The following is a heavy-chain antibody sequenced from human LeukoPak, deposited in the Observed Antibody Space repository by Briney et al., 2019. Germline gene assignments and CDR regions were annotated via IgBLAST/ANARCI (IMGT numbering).Heavy chain of an antibody. CDR1: GFTFSSYW. Sequence: GGSLRLSCAASGFTFSSYWMTWVRQAPGKGLEWVANIKQDGSEKYYVDSVKGRFTISSDNAKNSPHLQMNSLRAEDTAVYYCAREQLGIGLGYWGQGTLVTVSS. D-gene: IGHD2-21*01. V-gene: IGHV3-7*01. CDR2: IKQDGSEK. J-gene: IGHJ4*02. CDR3: AREQLGIGLGY.